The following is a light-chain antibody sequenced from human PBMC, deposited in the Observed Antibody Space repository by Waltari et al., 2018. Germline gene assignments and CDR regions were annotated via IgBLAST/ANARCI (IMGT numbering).Light chain of an antibody. CDR3: CSYAGSSTFAV. Sequence: QSALTQPASVSGSPGQSITISCTGTSSDVGSYNLVSWYQQHPGKAPKLMIYEVSKRPSGVSNRFSGSKSGNTDSLTISGLQAEDEADYYCCSYAGSSTFAVFGGGTKLTVL. CDR2: EVS. CDR1: SSDVGSYNL. J-gene: IGLJ3*02. V-gene: IGLV2-23*02.